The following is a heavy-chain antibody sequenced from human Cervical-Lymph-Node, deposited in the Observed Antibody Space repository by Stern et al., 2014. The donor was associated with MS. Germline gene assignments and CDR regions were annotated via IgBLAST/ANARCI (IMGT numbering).Heavy chain of an antibody. CDR2: ISHDGNFE. J-gene: IGHJ2*01. V-gene: IGHV3-30*04. CDR1: GFIFRSYA. Sequence: QVQLVESGGGVVQPGRSLRLSCAASGFIFRSYAMHWVRQAPGKGLEWVALISHDGNFEYYADSVRGRFTISRDDSKNTVYLQMNSLRPEDTAVYYCARTTPSYWYFDLWGRGPLVTVSS. D-gene: IGHD1-14*01. CDR3: ARTTPSYWYFDL.